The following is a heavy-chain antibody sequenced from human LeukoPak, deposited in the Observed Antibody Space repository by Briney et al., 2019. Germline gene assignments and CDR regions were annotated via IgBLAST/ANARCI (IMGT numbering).Heavy chain of an antibody. V-gene: IGHV1-69*05. CDR2: IIPIFGTA. CDR1: GGTFSSYA. CDR3: ARVGTSSGYYGVAFDI. J-gene: IGHJ3*02. Sequence: GASVKVSCKASGGTFSSYAISWVRQAPGQGLEWMGGIIPIFGTANYAQKFQGRVTITTDESTRTAYMELSSLRSEDTAVYYCARVGTSSGYYGVAFDIWGQGTMVTVSS. D-gene: IGHD3-22*01.